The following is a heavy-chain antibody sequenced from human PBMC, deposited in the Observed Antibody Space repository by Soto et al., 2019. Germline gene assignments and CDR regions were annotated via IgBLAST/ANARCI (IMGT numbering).Heavy chain of an antibody. J-gene: IGHJ6*02. CDR3: ARDGPGIAEAPTNYYGMDV. CDR2: IIPIFGTA. Sequence: SVKVAGNASGGTFSSYAISWVRQAPGQGLEWMGGIIPIFGTANYAQKFQGRVTITADESTSTAYVELSSLRSEDTAVYYCARDGPGIAEAPTNYYGMDVWIPGTTDT. D-gene: IGHD6-13*01. CDR1: GGTFSSYA. V-gene: IGHV1-69*13.